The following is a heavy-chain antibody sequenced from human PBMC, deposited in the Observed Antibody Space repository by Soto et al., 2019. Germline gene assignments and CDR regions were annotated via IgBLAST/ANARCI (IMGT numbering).Heavy chain of an antibody. CDR1: GFNFGGSG. J-gene: IGHJ4*02. Sequence: GGSLRLCYAASGFNFGGSGGRWVRQDSGKGLEWVGRIRNKANSYATAYAASVRGRFNISRDDSKKTAFLQMNSLNTEDTAVYYCISHAPEDMIRTWGQGTLVTVSS. CDR2: IRNKANSYAT. CDR3: ISHAPEDMIRT. V-gene: IGHV3-73*01. D-gene: IGHD2-15*01.